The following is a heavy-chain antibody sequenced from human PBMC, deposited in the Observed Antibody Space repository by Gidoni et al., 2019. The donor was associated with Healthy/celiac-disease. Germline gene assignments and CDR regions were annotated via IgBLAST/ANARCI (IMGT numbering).Heavy chain of an antibody. Sequence: QVQLVQSGAEVKKPGASVKVSCKASGYTFTSYYMHWVRQAPGQGLEWMGIINPSGGSTSYAHKCQGRVTMTRDTSTSTVYMELSSLRSEDTAVYYCAITKYSYGQEAGGWFDPWGQGTLVTVSS. CDR3: AITKYSYGQEAGGWFDP. J-gene: IGHJ5*02. CDR1: GYTFTSYY. CDR2: INPSGGST. V-gene: IGHV1-46*01. D-gene: IGHD5-18*01.